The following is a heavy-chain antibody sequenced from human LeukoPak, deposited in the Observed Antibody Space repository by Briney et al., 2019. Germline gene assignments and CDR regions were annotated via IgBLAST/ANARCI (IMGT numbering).Heavy chain of an antibody. V-gene: IGHV1-69*13. D-gene: IGHD2-21*02. CDR1: GGTFSSHA. J-gene: IGHJ4*02. CDR2: IIPLFGTA. CDR3: AGMPRSGDAKFFDY. Sequence: ASVKVSCKASGGTFSSHAITWVRQAPGQGLEWMGGIIPLFGTANYAQKFQGRVTITADEYTNTAYMELSSLRSDDTAVYFCAGMPRSGDAKFFDYWGQGTLVTVSS.